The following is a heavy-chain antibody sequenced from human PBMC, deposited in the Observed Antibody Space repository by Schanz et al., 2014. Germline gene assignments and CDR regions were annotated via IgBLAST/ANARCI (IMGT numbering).Heavy chain of an antibody. CDR3: ARKMKLGVYGGKGHDSLDI. CDR2: INSVGSNT. V-gene: IGHV3-74*02. CDR1: GFTFSIYA. D-gene: IGHD4-17*01. J-gene: IGHJ3*02. Sequence: EVQLLESGGGLVQPGGSLRLSCSASGFTFSIYAMHWVRQDPGKGLVWVARINSVGSNTDYADSVTGRFTISRDNAKNTLYLQMNTLRAEDTAVYYCARKMKLGVYGGKGHDSLDIWGQGTMVTVSS.